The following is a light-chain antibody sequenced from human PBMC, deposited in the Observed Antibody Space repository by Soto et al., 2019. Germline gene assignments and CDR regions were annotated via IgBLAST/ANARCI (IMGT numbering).Light chain of an antibody. CDR3: SSYTTSNTRQIV. CDR2: DVS. CDR1: SSDVGGYNY. V-gene: IGLV2-14*03. J-gene: IGLJ1*01. Sequence: QSVLTQPASGSGSPGQSITISCTGTSSDVGGYNYVSWYQHHPGKAPKLMIYDVSNRPSGVSNRFSGSKSGNTASLTISGLQPEDEADYYCSSYTTSNTRQIVLGTGTKLTVL.